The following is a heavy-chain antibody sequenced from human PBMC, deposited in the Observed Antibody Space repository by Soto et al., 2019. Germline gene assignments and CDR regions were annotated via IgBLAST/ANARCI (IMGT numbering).Heavy chain of an antibody. V-gene: IGHV1-69*06. J-gene: IGHJ5*02. CDR1: GGTFSSLG. Sequence: VQLVQSGAEVKKPGSSVKVSCKASGGTFSSLGFSWVRQAPGEGLEWMGGITPMYGPANYAQKFQERVTITEDRSTSTVYMDLSSLRPEDTSVYYCARDPPYSSSWYVGWFDPWGQGTLVTVSS. CDR3: ARDPPYSSSWYVGWFDP. CDR2: ITPMYGPA. D-gene: IGHD6-13*01.